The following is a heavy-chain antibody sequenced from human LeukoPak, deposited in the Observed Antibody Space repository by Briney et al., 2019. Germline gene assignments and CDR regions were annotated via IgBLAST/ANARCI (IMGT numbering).Heavy chain of an antibody. CDR3: APSGSGSGSPHYFDY. V-gene: IGHV1-2*02. Sequence: ASVTVSCKPSGYTFTGYYMHWVRQAPGQGLEWMGWINPNSGVTTYAKKFQGRVSMTRDTSISTAYMELSRLRSDVTAVYYCAPSGSGSGSPHYFDYGGQGTLVTVS. J-gene: IGHJ4*02. CDR1: GYTFTGYY. CDR2: INPNSGVT. D-gene: IGHD3-10*01.